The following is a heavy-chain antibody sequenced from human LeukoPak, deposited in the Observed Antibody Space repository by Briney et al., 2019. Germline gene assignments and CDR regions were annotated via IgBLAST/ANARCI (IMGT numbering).Heavy chain of an antibody. J-gene: IGHJ4*02. CDR3: AQASPHYYDSSGYLGSPY. Sequence: GGSLRLSCAASGFTFSSYAMSWVRQAPGKGLEWVSAISGSGGSTYYAGSVKGRFTISRDNSKNTLYLQMNSLRAEDTAVYYCAQASPHYYDSSGYLGSPYWGQGTLVTVSS. CDR1: GFTFSSYA. CDR2: ISGSGGST. V-gene: IGHV3-23*01. D-gene: IGHD3-22*01.